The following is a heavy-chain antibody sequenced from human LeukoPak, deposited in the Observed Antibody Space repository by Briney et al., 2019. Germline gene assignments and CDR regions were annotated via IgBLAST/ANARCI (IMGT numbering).Heavy chain of an antibody. Sequence: SQTLSLTCAISGDTVSSNSAAWNWIRQSPSRGLEWLRRTYYRTKWFNDYAVSVKSRIIINPDSTKNQLSLHLNSVTPEDTAVYYCARGTMDSFYYFYGMDVWGQGTTVTVSS. V-gene: IGHV6-1*01. CDR2: TYYRTKWFN. CDR1: GDTVSSNSAA. J-gene: IGHJ6*02. CDR3: ARGTMDSFYYFYGMDV. D-gene: IGHD2-2*03.